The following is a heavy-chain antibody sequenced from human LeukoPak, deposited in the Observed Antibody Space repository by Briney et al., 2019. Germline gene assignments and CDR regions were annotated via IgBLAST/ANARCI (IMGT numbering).Heavy chain of an antibody. Sequence: ASVKVSCKASGYTFTGYYMHWVRQAPGQGLEWMGWINPNSGGTNYEQKFQGRVTMTRDTSISTAYMELSRLRSDDMAVYYCARGGAYSYGSDWYFDLWGRGTLVTISS. CDR3: ARGGAYSYGSDWYFDL. J-gene: IGHJ2*01. CDR2: INPNSGGT. V-gene: IGHV1-2*02. CDR1: GYTFTGYY. D-gene: IGHD5-18*01.